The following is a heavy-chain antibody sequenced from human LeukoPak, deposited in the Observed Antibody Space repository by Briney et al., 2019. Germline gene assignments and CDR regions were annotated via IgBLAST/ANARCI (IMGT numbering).Heavy chain of an antibody. V-gene: IGHV3-23*01. D-gene: IGHD3-22*01. CDR2: ISGGGVNT. J-gene: IGHJ5*02. CDR1: GFTFSSYS. Sequence: GGSLRLSCAASGFTFSSYSMNWVRQAPGKGLEWVSAISGGGVNTYYADSVKGRFTISRDNSKNMLYLQMNSLRTEDTAVYYCAKTLSYSGYFSPWGQGTLVTVSS. CDR3: AKTLSYSGYFSP.